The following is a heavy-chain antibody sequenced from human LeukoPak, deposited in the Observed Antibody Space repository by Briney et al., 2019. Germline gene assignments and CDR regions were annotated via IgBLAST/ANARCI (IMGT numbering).Heavy chain of an antibody. CDR1: GFTVSSNY. CDR2: IYSGGST. J-gene: IGHJ4*02. CDR3: ARDRGYYYDSSGYYDY. Sequence: GGSLRLSCAASGFTVSSNYMSWVRQAPGKGLEWVSVIYSGGSTYYADSVKGRFTISRDNSKNTLYLQMNSLRAEDTAVYYCARDRGYYYDSSGYYDYWGQGTLVTVSS. D-gene: IGHD3-22*01. V-gene: IGHV3-66*01.